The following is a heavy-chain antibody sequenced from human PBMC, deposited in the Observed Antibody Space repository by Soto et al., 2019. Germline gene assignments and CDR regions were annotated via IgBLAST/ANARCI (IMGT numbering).Heavy chain of an antibody. D-gene: IGHD1-26*01. CDR2: ISAYNGNT. Sequence: ASVKVSCKASGYTFTCYGISWVRQAPGQGLEWMGWISAYNGNTNYAQKLQGRVTMTTDTSTSTAYMELRSLRSDDTAVYYCARRVGAIGDYYYGMEVWGQGTTVTVSS. CDR1: GYTFTCYG. V-gene: IGHV1-18*01. J-gene: IGHJ6*02. CDR3: ARRVGAIGDYYYGMEV.